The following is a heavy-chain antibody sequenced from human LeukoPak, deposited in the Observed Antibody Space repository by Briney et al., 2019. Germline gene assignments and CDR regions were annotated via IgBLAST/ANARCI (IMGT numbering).Heavy chain of an antibody. D-gene: IGHD4-23*01. Sequence: SETLSLTCTVSGGSISSYYWSWIRQPPGKGLERIGYIYYSGSTNYNPSLKSRVTISVDTSKNQFSLKLSSVTAADTAVYYCARYLFYGGNSHLDYWGQGTLVTVSS. V-gene: IGHV4-59*01. CDR3: ARYLFYGGNSHLDY. CDR2: IYYSGST. J-gene: IGHJ4*02. CDR1: GGSISSYY.